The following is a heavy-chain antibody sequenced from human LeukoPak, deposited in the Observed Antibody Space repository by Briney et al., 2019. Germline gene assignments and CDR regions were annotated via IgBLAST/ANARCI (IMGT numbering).Heavy chain of an antibody. Sequence: GGSLRLSCAASGFTFSSYAMSWVRQAPGKGLEWVSAISASDGSTYYADSVKGRFTISRDNSKNTLYLQMNSLRAEDTAVYYCASHYDFWSGSFDYWGQGTLVTVSS. CDR2: ISASDGST. V-gene: IGHV3-23*01. D-gene: IGHD3-3*01. J-gene: IGHJ4*02. CDR3: ASHYDFWSGSFDY. CDR1: GFTFSSYA.